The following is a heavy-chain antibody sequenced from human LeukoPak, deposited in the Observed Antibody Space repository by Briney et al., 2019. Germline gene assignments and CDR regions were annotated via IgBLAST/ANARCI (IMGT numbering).Heavy chain of an antibody. CDR1: GGSISSSSYS. CDR3: ARRTDIWSGYGDY. CDR2: IYYSGST. Sequence: SETLSLTCTVSGGSISSSSYSWGWIRQPPGKGLEWIGNIYYSGSTYYNPSLKSRITISVDMSKNQFSLRLSSVTTADTAVYYCARRTDIWSGYGDYWGQGILVTVSS. J-gene: IGHJ4*02. V-gene: IGHV4-39*01. D-gene: IGHD3-3*01.